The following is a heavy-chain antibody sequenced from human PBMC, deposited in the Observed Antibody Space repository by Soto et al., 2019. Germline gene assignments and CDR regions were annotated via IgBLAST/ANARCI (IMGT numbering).Heavy chain of an antibody. J-gene: IGHJ6*03. D-gene: IGHD2-15*01. CDR1: GFTFSSYA. CDR3: AKAGWGYCSGGSCYTYYCYYMDV. CDR2: ISGSGGST. V-gene: IGHV3-23*01. Sequence: EVQLLESGGGLVQPGGSLRLSCAASGFTFSSYAMSWVRQAPGKGLEWVSAISGSGGSTYYADSVKGRFTISRDNSKNTMYLQMNSLRAEDTAVYYCAKAGWGYCSGGSCYTYYCYYMDVWGKGTTVTVSS.